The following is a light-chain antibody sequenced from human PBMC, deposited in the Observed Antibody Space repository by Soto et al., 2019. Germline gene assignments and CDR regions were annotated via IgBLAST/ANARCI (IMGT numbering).Light chain of an antibody. CDR2: WAS. CDR1: RSILYNSNNKNY. CDR3: HQYYNAPYT. J-gene: IGKJ2*01. V-gene: IGKV4-1*01. Sequence: DIVMTQSPDSLAVSLGERATINCKSSRSILYNSNNKNYLTWYQQKPGQPPKLLISWASTRESGVPDRFSGSGSGTDFTLTISNLQAEDVAVYYCHQYYNAPYTFGQGTKLEIK.